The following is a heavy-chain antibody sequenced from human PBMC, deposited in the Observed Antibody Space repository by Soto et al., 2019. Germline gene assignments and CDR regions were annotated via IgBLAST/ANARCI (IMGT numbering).Heavy chain of an antibody. J-gene: IGHJ6*02. V-gene: IGHV3-73*02. CDR3: TRHSDRDPSYSYYYGMDV. CDR1: GFTFSGSA. D-gene: IGHD2-21*02. Sequence: EVQLVESGGGLVQPGGSLKLSCAASGFTFSGSAMHWVRQASGKGLEWVGRIRSKANSYATAYAASVKGRFTISRDDSKNTAYLQMNSLKTEDTAVYYCTRHSDRDPSYSYYYGMDVWGQGTTVTVSS. CDR2: IRSKANSYAT.